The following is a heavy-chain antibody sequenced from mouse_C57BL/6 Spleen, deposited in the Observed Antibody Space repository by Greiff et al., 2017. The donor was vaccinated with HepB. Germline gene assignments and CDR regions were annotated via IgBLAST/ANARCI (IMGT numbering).Heavy chain of an antibody. CDR2: IDPGNGET. D-gene: IGHD4-1*01. J-gene: IGHJ2*01. V-gene: IGHV1-5*01. Sequence: VQLQQSGTVLARPGASVKMSCKTSGYTFTSYWMHWVKQRPGQGLEWIGAIDPGNGETRYNQKFQGKAKLTAVPSASTAYMELSSLTTEDSAVYYCTRDCWDVSDGDYWGQGTTLTVSS. CDR1: GYTFTSYW. CDR3: TRDCWDVSDGDY.